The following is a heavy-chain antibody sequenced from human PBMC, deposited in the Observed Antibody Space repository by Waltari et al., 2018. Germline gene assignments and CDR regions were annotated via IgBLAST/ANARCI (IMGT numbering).Heavy chain of an antibody. CDR3: ARGGYSYGYGMDV. Sequence: QVQLVQSGAEVKNLGASVRVSCQASGYSFSDHHMHWVRQAPGQGLEWVGGISPNKGDTNYAQRFQGWVTMTSDSSISTAYMELNRLRSDDTAVYYCARGGYSYGYGMDVWGQGTTVIVSS. D-gene: IGHD5-12*01. CDR2: ISPNKGDT. J-gene: IGHJ6*02. CDR1: GYSFSDHH. V-gene: IGHV1-2*04.